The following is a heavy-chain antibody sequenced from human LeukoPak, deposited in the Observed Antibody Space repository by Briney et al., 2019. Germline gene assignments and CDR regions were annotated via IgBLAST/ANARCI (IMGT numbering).Heavy chain of an antibody. J-gene: IGHJ4*02. V-gene: IGHV3-23*01. D-gene: IGHD2-21*01. CDR2: IYESGQTT. CDR1: GFTFSSYA. CDR3: AKDYRIGYSDHFDY. Sequence: PGGSLRLSCAASGFTFSSYAMSWVRQAPEKGLEWVSGIYESGQTTHYADSVKGRFSISRDNSKNTLYLQMDSLRGEDTAIYCCAKDYRIGYSDHFDYWGQGALVTVSS.